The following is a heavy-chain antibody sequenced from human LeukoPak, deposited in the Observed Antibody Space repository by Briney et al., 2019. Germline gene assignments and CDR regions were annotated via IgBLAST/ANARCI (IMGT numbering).Heavy chain of an antibody. Sequence: ASVKVSCKASGYTFTSYYMHWVRQAPGQGLEWMGIINPSGGSTSYAQKFQGRVTMTRDMSTSTVYVELSSLRSEDTAVYYCARVSQRIGASDENYLRGQGTLVTVSS. V-gene: IGHV1-46*01. CDR3: ARVSQRIGASDENYL. CDR1: GYTFTSYY. D-gene: IGHD6-13*01. J-gene: IGHJ4*02. CDR2: INPSGGST.